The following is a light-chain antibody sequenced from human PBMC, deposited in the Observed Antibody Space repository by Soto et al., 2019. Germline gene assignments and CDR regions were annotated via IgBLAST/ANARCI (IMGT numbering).Light chain of an antibody. J-gene: IGKJ1*01. CDR2: GAS. CDR1: ESVASSY. Sequence: EIVLTQSPGTLSLSPGEGATLSCRASESVASSYLAWYQQIPGQAPRLLIYGASSRATGIPDRFSGSGSGTDFTLTISSLEPEDFAVYYCQHRKTFGQGTKVDIK. V-gene: IGKV3-20*01. CDR3: QHRKT.